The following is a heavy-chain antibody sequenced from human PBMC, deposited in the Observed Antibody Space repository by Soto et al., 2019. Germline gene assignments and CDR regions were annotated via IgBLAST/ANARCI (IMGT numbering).Heavy chain of an antibody. J-gene: IGHJ6*02. CDR2: ISWNSGSI. V-gene: IGHV3-9*01. CDR1: GFTFDDYA. Sequence: EVQLVESGGGLVQPGRSLRLSCAASGFTFDDYAMHWVRQAPGKGLEWVSGISWNSGSIGYADSVKGRFTISRDNAKNSLYLQMSSLRADDTAVYYCAPMGVWGQGTTVTVSS. CDR3: APMGV.